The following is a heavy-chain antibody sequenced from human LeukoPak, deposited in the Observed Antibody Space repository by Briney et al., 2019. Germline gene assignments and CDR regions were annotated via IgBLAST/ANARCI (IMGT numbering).Heavy chain of an antibody. V-gene: IGHV4-30-4*01. D-gene: IGHD3-10*01. CDR2: IYYSGST. J-gene: IGHJ6*02. CDR3: ARVVTMVRGYYYGMDV. Sequence: SETVSLTCTVSGGSISSGDYYWSWIRQPPGKGLEWIGYIYYSGSTYYNPSLKSRVTISVDTSKNQFSLKLSSVTAADTAVYYCARVVTMVRGYYYGMDVWGQGTTVTVSS. CDR1: GGSISSGDYY.